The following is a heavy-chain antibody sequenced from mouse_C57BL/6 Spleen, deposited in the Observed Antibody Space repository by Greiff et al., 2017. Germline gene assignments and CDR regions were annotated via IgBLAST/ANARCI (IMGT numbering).Heavy chain of an antibody. V-gene: IGHV8-12*01. J-gene: IGHJ1*03. D-gene: IGHD1-3*01. CDR2: IYWDDDK. Sequence: QVQLKESGPGILQPSQTLSLTCSFSGFSLSTSGMGVSWLRQPSGQGLEWLAHIYWDDDKRYNPSLKRRLTISKDTSRNQGFLKITSVDTADTARYYCARSESYWYFDVWGTGTTVTVSS. CDR3: ARSESYWYFDV. CDR1: GFSLSTSGMG.